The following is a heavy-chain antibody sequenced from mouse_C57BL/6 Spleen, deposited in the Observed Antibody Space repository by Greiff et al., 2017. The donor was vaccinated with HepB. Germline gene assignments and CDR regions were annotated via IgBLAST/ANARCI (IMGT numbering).Heavy chain of an antibody. CDR3: AGVITTVVAPYFDV. CDR2: IYPGDGDT. CDR1: GYAFSSSW. Sequence: QVQLKQSGPELVKPGASVKISCKASGYAFSSSWMNWVKQRPGKGLEWIGRIYPGDGDTNYNGKFKGKATLTADKSSSTAYMQRSSLTSEDSAVYFCAGVITTVVAPYFDVWGTGTTVTVSS. V-gene: IGHV1-82*01. D-gene: IGHD1-1*01. J-gene: IGHJ1*03.